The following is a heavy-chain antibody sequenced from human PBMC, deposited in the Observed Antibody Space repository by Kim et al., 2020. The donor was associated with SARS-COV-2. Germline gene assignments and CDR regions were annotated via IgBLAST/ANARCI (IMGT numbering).Heavy chain of an antibody. CDR2: IYYSGST. J-gene: IGHJ4*02. Sequence: SETLSLTCTVSGGSISSYYWSWIRQPPGKGLEWIGYIYYSGSTNYNPSLKSRVTISVDTSKNQFSLKLSSVTAADTAVYYCEREKVVVHSAWFDYWGQGTLVTVSS. CDR1: GGSISSYY. V-gene: IGHV4-59*01. D-gene: IGHD3-22*01. CDR3: EREKVVVHSAWFDY.